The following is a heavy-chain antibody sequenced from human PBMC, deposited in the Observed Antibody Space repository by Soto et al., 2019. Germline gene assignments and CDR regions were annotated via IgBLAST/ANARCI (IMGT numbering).Heavy chain of an antibody. CDR3: ARPGEAARRHYYYYYGMAV. J-gene: IGHJ6*02. Sequence: SETLSLTCAVYGGSFSGYYWSWIRQPPGKGLEWIGEINHSGSTNYNPSLKSRVTISVDTSKNQFSLTLSSVTAADTAVYYCARPGEAARRHYYYYYGMAVWGQGTTVTLSS. CDR1: GGSFSGYY. V-gene: IGHV4-34*01. D-gene: IGHD6-6*01. CDR2: INHSGST.